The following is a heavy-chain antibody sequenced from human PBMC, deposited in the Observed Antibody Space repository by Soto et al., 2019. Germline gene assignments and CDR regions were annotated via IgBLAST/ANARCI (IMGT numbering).Heavy chain of an antibody. V-gene: IGHV1-3*01. CDR3: ARGVGFCISTSCKYFFDY. CDR1: GYTFTSYT. J-gene: IGHJ4*02. CDR2: LNAGNGNT. Sequence: QVQLVQSGAQVKRPGASLKISCKTSGYTFTSYTIHWVRQAPGQGLEWMGWLNAGNGNTTYSQKFQGRFTITRDTSASTVYMELTSLRCEDTAVFYCARGVGFCISTSCKYFFDYWGQGTLATVSS. D-gene: IGHD2-2*01.